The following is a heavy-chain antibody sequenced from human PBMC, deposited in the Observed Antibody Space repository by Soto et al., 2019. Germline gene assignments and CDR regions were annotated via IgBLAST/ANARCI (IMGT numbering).Heavy chain of an antibody. J-gene: IGHJ6*02. Sequence: GAPVKVSCKASGGTFDKFIMNWVRQTPGRGLEWMGGIVPMLGTPTYAEKFKGRVRISATGSATTTYMEVTSLRSEDTAIYYCAXNGTYGSSRSHYSGMDVWGQGTTVTVSS. CDR3: AXNGTYGSSRSHYSGMDV. CDR2: IVPMLGTP. D-gene: IGHD3-10*01. V-gene: IGHV1-69*16. CDR1: GGTFDKFI.